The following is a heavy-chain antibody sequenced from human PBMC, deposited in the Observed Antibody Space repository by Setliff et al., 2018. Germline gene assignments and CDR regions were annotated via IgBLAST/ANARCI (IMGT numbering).Heavy chain of an antibody. CDR1: GDSMNSGVYY. CDR3: ARASVVHAIAVGY. Sequence: SETLSLTCKVSGDSMNSGVYYWTWIRQSPAKGLEWIGEITHTGTTGSTKYNPSLKSRVTMSVDTSKNQFSLNLTSVTAADTAVYYCARASVVHAIAVGYWGQGTLVTVSS. J-gene: IGHJ4*02. CDR2: ITHTGTTGST. V-gene: IGHV4-39*01. D-gene: IGHD2-8*02.